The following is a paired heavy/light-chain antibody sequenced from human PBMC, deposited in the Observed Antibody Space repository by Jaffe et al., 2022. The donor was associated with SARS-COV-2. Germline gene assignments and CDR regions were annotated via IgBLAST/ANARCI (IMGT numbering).Heavy chain of an antibody. Sequence: EVQLLESGGGLVQPGGSLRLSCAASGFTFSSYAMSWVRQAPGKGLEWVSSISGSGGGTYYADSVRGRFTISRDISKNTLYLQMNSLRAEDTAVYYCAGHNCGGNCYSGFDSWGQGTLVTVSS. D-gene: IGHD2-15*01. V-gene: IGHV3-23*01. CDR2: ISGSGGGT. J-gene: IGHJ4*02. CDR3: AGHNCGGNCYSGFDS. CDR1: GFTFSSYA.
Light chain of an antibody. V-gene: IGKV2-30*01. CDR2: KVS. Sequence: DVVMTQSPLSLPVTLGQPASISCRSSQSLVYSDGITYLNWFHQRPGQSPRRLIYKVSNRDSGVPDRFSGSGSGTDFTLKISRVEAEDVGVYYCMQATRWPLTFGGGTKVEIK. J-gene: IGKJ4*01. CDR3: MQATRWPLT. CDR1: QSLVYSDGITY.